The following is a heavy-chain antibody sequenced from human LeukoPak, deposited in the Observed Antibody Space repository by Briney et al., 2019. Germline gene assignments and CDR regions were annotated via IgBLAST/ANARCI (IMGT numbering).Heavy chain of an antibody. D-gene: IGHD4-23*01. CDR2: ISSSSSYI. CDR1: GFTFSSYS. Sequence: TTGGSLRLSCAASGFTFSSYSMNWVRQAPGKGLEWVSSISSSSSYIYYADSVKGRFTISRDNAKNSLYLQMNSLRAEDTAVYYCAKDLYMTTVVIDYWGQGTLVTVSS. CDR3: AKDLYMTTVVIDY. J-gene: IGHJ4*02. V-gene: IGHV3-21*04.